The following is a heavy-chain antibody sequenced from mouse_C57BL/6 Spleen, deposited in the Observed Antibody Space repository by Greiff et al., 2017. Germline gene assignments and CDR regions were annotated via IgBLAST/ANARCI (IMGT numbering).Heavy chain of an antibody. D-gene: IGHD1-1*01. CDR1: GYTFTSYW. CDR3: AQNYYGSNWWFAY. J-gene: IGHJ3*01. V-gene: IGHV1-64*01. CDR2: IHPNSGST. Sequence: VQLQQPGAELVKPGASVKLSCKASGYTFTSYWMHWVKQRPGQGLEWIGMIHPNSGSTNYNAKFKSKATLTVDKSSSTAYMQLSSLTSEDSAVYYCAQNYYGSNWWFAYWGPETLVTVSA.